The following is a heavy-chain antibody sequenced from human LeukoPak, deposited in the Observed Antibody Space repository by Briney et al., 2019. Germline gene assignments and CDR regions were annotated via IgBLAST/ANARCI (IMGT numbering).Heavy chain of an antibody. J-gene: IGHJ4*02. CDR3: AKDATAYYYDTSGYYSFDY. CDR1: GFTFSSYA. V-gene: IGHV3-23*01. D-gene: IGHD3-22*01. Sequence: GGSLRLSCAASGFTFSSYAMSWVRQAPGKGLEWVSAISGSGGSTYFADSVKGRFTISRDNSKNTPYLQMNSLRAEDTAVYYCAKDATAYYYDTSGYYSFDYWGQGTLVTVSS. CDR2: ISGSGGST.